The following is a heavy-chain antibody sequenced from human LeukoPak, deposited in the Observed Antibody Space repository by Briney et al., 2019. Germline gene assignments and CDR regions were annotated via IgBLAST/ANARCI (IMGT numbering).Heavy chain of an antibody. CDR3: ARAGPAYFGSTGYYLDGPDY. V-gene: IGHV4-31*03. D-gene: IGHD3-22*01. Sequence: SETLSLTCTVSGGSIRSDAYYWSWIRQHPGKGLEWIGYIYYSGSTYYNPSLESRITISLDTSKNQFSLKLSSVTAADTAVYFCARAGPAYFGSTGYYLDGPDYWGQGTLVTVSS. CDR1: GGSIRSDAYY. J-gene: IGHJ4*02. CDR2: IYYSGST.